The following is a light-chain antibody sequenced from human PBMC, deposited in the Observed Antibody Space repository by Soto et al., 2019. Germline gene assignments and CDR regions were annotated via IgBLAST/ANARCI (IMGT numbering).Light chain of an antibody. V-gene: IGKV1-33*01. CDR2: DAS. Sequence: DIQMTQSPSSLSASVGDRVTITCQASQDISNYLDWYQQKPGKAPNLLIYDASNLEAEVPSRFKGSGSGTDFSFTISSLQPEDIGTYYCQQFDDLPLTFGGGTKVEIK. CDR3: QQFDDLPLT. CDR1: QDISNY. J-gene: IGKJ4*01.